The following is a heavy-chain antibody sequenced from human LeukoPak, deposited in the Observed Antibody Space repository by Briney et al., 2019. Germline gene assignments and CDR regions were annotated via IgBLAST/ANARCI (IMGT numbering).Heavy chain of an antibody. CDR1: GFNFIDYS. D-gene: IGHD5-12*01. CDR2: IGISSGNT. Sequence: SGGSLRLSCAASGFNFIDYSMNWVRQALGKGLEWISYIGISSGNTKYADSVKGRFTISRDKARNSLYLQMNSLRVEDTAMYYCARDHRYAFDNWGHGTLVTVSS. V-gene: IGHV3-48*01. J-gene: IGHJ4*01. CDR3: ARDHRYAFDN.